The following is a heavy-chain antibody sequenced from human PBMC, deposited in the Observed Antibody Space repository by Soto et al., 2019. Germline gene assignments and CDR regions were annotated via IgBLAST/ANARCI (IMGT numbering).Heavy chain of an antibody. J-gene: IGHJ4*02. CDR2: IYWDDSK. D-gene: IGHD1-26*01. Sequence: QITLKESGPTLVKPTQTLTLTCTFSGFSLTTDRVGVGWIRQPPGEALEWLAVIYWDDSKTYRPSLESRLTNTKNPAKNQVALKLTNMDSLDTATYYCAHAYGGRSLYWGEGTLVTVSS. V-gene: IGHV2-5*02. CDR1: GFSLTTDRVG. CDR3: AHAYGGRSLY.